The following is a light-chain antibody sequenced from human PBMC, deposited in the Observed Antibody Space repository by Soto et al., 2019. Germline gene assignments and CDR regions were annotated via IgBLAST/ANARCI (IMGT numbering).Light chain of an antibody. CDR2: GAS. Sequence: EVVLSQSPGTLSLSPGERATLSCRASQSVSSSYLSRYQQKPGQAPRLLIYGASSRATGIPDRFSGSGSGTDFALTISGLEPEDFAVFFCQQYGTSEIIFGQRTLPAIK. J-gene: IGKJ5*01. CDR3: QQYGTSEII. CDR1: QSVSSSY. V-gene: IGKV3-20*01.